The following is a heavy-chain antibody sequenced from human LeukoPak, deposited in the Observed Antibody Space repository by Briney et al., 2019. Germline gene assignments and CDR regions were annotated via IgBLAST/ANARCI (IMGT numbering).Heavy chain of an antibody. V-gene: IGHV4-39*07. CDR1: GGSISSSSYY. CDR2: IYYSGST. J-gene: IGHJ4*02. Sequence: SETLSLTCTVSGGSISSSSYYWGWIRQPPGKGLEWIGSIYYSGSTYYNPSLKSRVTISVDTSKNQFSLKLSSVTAADTAVYYCARGTPVVVPAAMRGNFDYWGQGTLVTVSS. CDR3: ARGTPVVVPAAMRGNFDY. D-gene: IGHD2-2*01.